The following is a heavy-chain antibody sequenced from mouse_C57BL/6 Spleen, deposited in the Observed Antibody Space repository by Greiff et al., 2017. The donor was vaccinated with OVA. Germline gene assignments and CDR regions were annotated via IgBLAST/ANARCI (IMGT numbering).Heavy chain of an antibody. D-gene: IGHD2-12*01. V-gene: IGHV10-1*01. J-gene: IGHJ4*01. CDR2: IRSKSNNYAT. CDR1: GFSFNTYA. Sequence: EVKVVESGGGLVQPKGSLKLSCAASGFSFNTYAMNWVRQAPGKGLEWVARIRSKSNNYATYYADSVKDRFTISRDDSESMLYLQMNNLKTEDTAMYYCVVTKDAMDYWGQGTSVTVSS. CDR3: VVTKDAMDY.